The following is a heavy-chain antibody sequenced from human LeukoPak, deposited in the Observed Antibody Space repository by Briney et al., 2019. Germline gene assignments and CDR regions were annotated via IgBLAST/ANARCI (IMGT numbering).Heavy chain of an antibody. V-gene: IGHV4-34*01. CDR3: ARGRGYSSFDY. Sequence: SETLSLTCAVYGGSFSGYYWSWIRQPPGKGLEWIGEINHSGSTNYNPSLKSRVTLSVDTSKNQFSLKLSSVTAADTAVYYCARGRGYSSFDYWGQGTLVTVSS. CDR1: GGSFSGYY. J-gene: IGHJ4*02. CDR2: INHSGST. D-gene: IGHD4-11*01.